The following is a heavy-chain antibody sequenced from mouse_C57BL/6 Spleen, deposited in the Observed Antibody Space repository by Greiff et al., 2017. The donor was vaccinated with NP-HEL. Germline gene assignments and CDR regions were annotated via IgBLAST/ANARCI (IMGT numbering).Heavy chain of an antibody. V-gene: IGHV10-1*01. CDR1: GFSFNTYA. CDR2: IRSKSNNYAT. D-gene: IGHD1-1*01. J-gene: IGHJ2*01. Sequence: EVQVVESGGGLVQPKGSLKLSCAASGFSFNTYAMNWVRQAPGKGLEWVARIRSKSNNYATYYADSGKDRFTISRDDSESMLYLHMNNLKTEDTAMYYCVRQGVLRGYFDYWGQGTTLTVSS. CDR3: VRQGVLRGYFDY.